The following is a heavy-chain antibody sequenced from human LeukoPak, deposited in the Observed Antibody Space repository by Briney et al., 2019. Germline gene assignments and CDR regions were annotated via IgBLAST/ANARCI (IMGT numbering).Heavy chain of an antibody. Sequence: SETLSLTCSVSGGSISSDNDYWGWIRQPPGKGLEWIGSIYYSGSTYYNPSLKSRVTISVDTSKNQFSLKLSSVTAADTAVYYCARMTGDRGVRRGYFDYWGQGTLVTVSS. CDR1: GGSISSDNDY. CDR2: IYYSGST. D-gene: IGHD3-10*01. J-gene: IGHJ4*02. V-gene: IGHV4-39*07. CDR3: ARMTGDRGVRRGYFDY.